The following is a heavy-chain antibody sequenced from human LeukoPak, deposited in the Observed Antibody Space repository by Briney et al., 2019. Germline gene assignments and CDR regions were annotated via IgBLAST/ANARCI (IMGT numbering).Heavy chain of an antibody. Sequence: GGSLRLSCAASGFTFSSYAMSWVRQAPGKGLEWVSRIDEFGSVTNSADSVQGRFSISRDNAKNALYLQMNSLRAEDTAVYYCVRDMFGGRDYWGQGTLVTVSS. CDR3: VRDMFGGRDY. J-gene: IGHJ4*02. CDR1: GFTFSSYA. D-gene: IGHD3-10*02. V-gene: IGHV3-74*01. CDR2: IDEFGSVT.